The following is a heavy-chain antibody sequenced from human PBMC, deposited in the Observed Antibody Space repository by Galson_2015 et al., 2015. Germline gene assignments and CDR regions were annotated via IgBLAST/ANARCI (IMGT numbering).Heavy chain of an antibody. V-gene: IGHV1-46*01. CDR3: ARRIVTTGDFDY. J-gene: IGHJ4*02. D-gene: IGHD1-1*01. Sequence: SVKVSCKASGYTFSSHSIHWVRQSPEQGLEWMGIINPSGGGTSYAQRFQGRVTMTRDTSTSTVYMELSSLRSDDTDVYYCARRIVTTGDFDYWGQGTLFTVSS. CDR1: GYTFSSHS. CDR2: INPSGGGT.